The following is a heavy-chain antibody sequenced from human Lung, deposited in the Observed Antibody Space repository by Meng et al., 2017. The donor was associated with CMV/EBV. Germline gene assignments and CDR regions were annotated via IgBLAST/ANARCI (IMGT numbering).Heavy chain of an antibody. Sequence: GGSLRLXCAASGFIFGTFAMTWVRQAPGKGLEWVSSLSGSGGSTYYADSVKGRFIISGDSPKNTVFLQMNSLRAEDTAVYYCAKEPRSWYGGDGFDVWGHGTKVXVSS. CDR2: LSGSGGST. J-gene: IGHJ3*01. V-gene: IGHV3-23*01. D-gene: IGHD6-13*01. CDR3: AKEPRSWYGGDGFDV. CDR1: GFIFGTFA.